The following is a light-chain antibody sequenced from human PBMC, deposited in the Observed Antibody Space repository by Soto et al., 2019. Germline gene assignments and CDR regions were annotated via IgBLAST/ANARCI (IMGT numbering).Light chain of an antibody. CDR3: CSYAGSSTLV. CDR2: EGS. J-gene: IGLJ2*01. V-gene: IGLV2-23*01. CDR1: SSDVGSYKF. Sequence: QSVLTQPASVSGSPGQSVTISCTGTSSDVGSYKFVSWYQQHPGKAPQLMIYEGSKRPSGVSNCFSGSKSGNTAPLTISGLQAEDEADYYCCSYAGSSTLVFGGGTKVTVL.